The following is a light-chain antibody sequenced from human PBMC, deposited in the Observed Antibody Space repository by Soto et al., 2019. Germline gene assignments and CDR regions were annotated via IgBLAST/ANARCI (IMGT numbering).Light chain of an antibody. V-gene: IGKV3-15*01. CDR2: GAS. Sequence: EIVLLQSPGTLSLSPGESSTLSCRASQSVSANIAWYQQKPGQAHRLLIYGASTRATGIPARFSGSGSGTEFTLRISSLQSEDFAVYYCQQSNNWPWTFGQGTKVDIK. CDR1: QSVSAN. CDR3: QQSNNWPWT. J-gene: IGKJ1*01.